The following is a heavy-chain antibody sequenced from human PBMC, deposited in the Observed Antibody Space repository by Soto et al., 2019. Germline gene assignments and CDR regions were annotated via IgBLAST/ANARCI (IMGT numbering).Heavy chain of an antibody. CDR2: ISWNSGSI. V-gene: IGHV3-9*01. D-gene: IGHD3-10*01. J-gene: IGHJ5*02. CDR1: GFTFDDYA. Sequence: GGSLRLSCAASGFTFDDYAMHWVRQAPGKGLEWVSGISWNSGSIGYADSVKGRFTISRDNAKNSLYLQMNSLRAEDTALYYCAKEAVRGVIITKESGWFDPWGQGTLVTVSS. CDR3: AKEAVRGVIITKESGWFDP.